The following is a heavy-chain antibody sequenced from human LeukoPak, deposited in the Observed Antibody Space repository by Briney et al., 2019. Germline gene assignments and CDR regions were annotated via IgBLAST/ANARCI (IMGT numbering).Heavy chain of an antibody. CDR1: GGSFSGYY. CDR2: INHSGST. CDR3: ARSVVVPAATHYYYYGMDV. V-gene: IGHV4-34*01. D-gene: IGHD2-2*01. Sequence: SETLSLTCAVYGGSFSGYYWSWIRQPPGKGLEWIGGINHSGSTNYNPSLKSRVTISVDTSKNQFSLKLSSVTAADTAVYYCARSVVVPAATHYYYYGMDVWGKGTTVTVSS. J-gene: IGHJ6*04.